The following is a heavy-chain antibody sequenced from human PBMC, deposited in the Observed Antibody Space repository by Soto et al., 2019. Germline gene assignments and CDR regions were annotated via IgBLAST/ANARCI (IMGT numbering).Heavy chain of an antibody. J-gene: IGHJ5*02. CDR2: IYYSGST. V-gene: IGHV4-59*01. CDR3: ARGQELASNWFDP. CDR1: GGSISSYY. D-gene: IGHD1-7*01. Sequence: SETLSLTCTVSGGSISSYYWSWIRQPPGKGLEWIGYIYYSGSTNYNPSLKSRVTISVDTSKNQFSLKLSSVTAADTAVYYCARGQELASNWFDPWGQGTLVTVSS.